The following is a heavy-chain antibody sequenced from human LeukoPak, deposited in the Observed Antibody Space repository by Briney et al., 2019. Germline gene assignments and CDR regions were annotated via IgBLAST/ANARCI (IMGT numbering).Heavy chain of an antibody. CDR1: GFTFSSYE. CDR3: ARDSGGIEIGVFDY. V-gene: IGHV3-48*03. Sequence: PGGSLRLSCAASGFTFSSYEMNWVRQAPGKGLEWVSYISSSGSTIYCADSVKGRSTISRDNAKNSLYLQMNSLRAEDTAVYYCARDSGGIEIGVFDYWGQGTLVTVSS. D-gene: IGHD3-10*01. CDR2: ISSSGSTI. J-gene: IGHJ4*02.